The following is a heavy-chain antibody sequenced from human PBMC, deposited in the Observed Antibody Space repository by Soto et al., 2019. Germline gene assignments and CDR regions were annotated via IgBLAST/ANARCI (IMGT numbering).Heavy chain of an antibody. Sequence: ASVKVSCKASGYTFTSYGMSWVRQAPGQGLEWMGWISAYNGNTNYAQKLQGRVTMTTDTSTSTAYMELRSLRSDDTAVYYCARAALNITMIVVVIRDDAFDIWGQGTMVTVSS. CDR1: GYTFTSYG. D-gene: IGHD3-22*01. CDR2: ISAYNGNT. V-gene: IGHV1-18*01. J-gene: IGHJ3*02. CDR3: ARAALNITMIVVVIRDDAFDI.